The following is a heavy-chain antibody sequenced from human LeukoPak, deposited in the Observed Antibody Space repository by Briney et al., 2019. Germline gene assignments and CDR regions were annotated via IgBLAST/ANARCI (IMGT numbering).Heavy chain of an antibody. CDR3: ARRNWNYFDY. J-gene: IGHJ4*02. V-gene: IGHV3-11*01. CDR1: GFTFSDYY. D-gene: IGHD1-1*01. CDR2: ISSSGSTI. Sequence: TGGSLRLSCAASGFTFSDYYMSWIRQAPGKGLEWVSYISSSGSTIYYADSVKGRCITSRDNAKNSLYLQMNSLRAEDTAVYYCARRNWNYFDYWGQGILVTVSS.